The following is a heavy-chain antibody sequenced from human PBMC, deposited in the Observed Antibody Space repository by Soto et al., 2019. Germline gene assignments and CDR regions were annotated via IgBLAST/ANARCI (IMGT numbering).Heavy chain of an antibody. V-gene: IGHV4-34*01. D-gene: IGHD6-6*01. CDR3: ARCSSSPYYSEY. J-gene: IGHJ4*02. Sequence: ETLSLTCAVYGGSFSGYYWSWIRQPPGKGLEWIGEINHSGSTNYNPSLKSRVTISVDTSKNQFSLKLSSVTAADTAVYYCARCSSSPYYSEYWGQGTLVTVSS. CDR2: INHSGST. CDR1: GGSFSGYY.